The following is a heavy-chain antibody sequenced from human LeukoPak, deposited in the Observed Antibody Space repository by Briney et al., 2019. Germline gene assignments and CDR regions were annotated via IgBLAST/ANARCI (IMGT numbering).Heavy chain of an antibody. V-gene: IGHV2-5*01. CDR2: ISWNDDK. Sequence: KPSGPTLVNPTQTLTLTCTFSGFALSTRGGGVGWIPQPPGEALEWLSLISWNDDKRYSPSLKSRLNNTKDTSKNRVVLTMTNMDPVDTATYYCAHVPYYYDTSGRNDAFDIWGQGTMVTVSS. D-gene: IGHD3-22*01. CDR3: AHVPYYYDTSGRNDAFDI. J-gene: IGHJ3*02. CDR1: GFALSTRGGG.